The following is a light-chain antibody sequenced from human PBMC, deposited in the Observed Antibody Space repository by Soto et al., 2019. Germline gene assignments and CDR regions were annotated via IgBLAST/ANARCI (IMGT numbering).Light chain of an antibody. CDR3: GSYAGSNSLV. V-gene: IGLV2-8*01. Sequence: QSALTQPPSASGSPGQSVTISCTGTSGDVGGYNYVSWYQQHPGKAPKLLIYEVTKRPSGVPERFSGSKSGNTASLTVSGLQAEDEAEYYCGSYAGSNSLVFGGGTKLTVL. CDR2: EVT. CDR1: SGDVGGYNY. J-gene: IGLJ3*02.